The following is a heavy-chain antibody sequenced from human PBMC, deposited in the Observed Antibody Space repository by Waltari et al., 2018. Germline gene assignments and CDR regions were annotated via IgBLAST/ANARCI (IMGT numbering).Heavy chain of an antibody. CDR2: IYYSERT. CDR3: ATQPTGYSSSWPY. CDR1: GGSISSSSYY. Sequence: QLQLQESGPGLVKPSEPLSLTCTVSGGSISSSSYYWGWIRQPPGKGLEWIGSIYYSERTYYNPARKSRVTISVDTSKNQFSLKLSSVTAADTAVYYCATQPTGYSSSWPYWGQGTLVTVSS. V-gene: IGHV4-39*01. D-gene: IGHD6-13*01. J-gene: IGHJ4*02.